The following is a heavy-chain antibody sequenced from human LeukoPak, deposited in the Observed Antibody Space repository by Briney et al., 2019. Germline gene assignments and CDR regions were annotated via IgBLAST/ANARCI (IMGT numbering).Heavy chain of an antibody. V-gene: IGHV1-69*13. D-gene: IGHD2-15*01. CDR3: ARTNRVVVAADNWLDP. CDR1: GGTFSSYA. Sequence: ASVKVSCKASGGTFSSYAISWVRQAPGQGLEWMGGIIPIFGTANYAEKFQGRVTISGDESTSTAYMELSSLRAEDTAVYYCARTNRVVVAADNWLDPWGQGTLVNVSS. J-gene: IGHJ5*02. CDR2: IIPIFGTA.